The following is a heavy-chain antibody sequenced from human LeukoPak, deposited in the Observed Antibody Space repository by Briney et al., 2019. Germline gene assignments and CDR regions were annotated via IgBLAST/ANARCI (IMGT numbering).Heavy chain of an antibody. Sequence: SETLSLTCTVSGDSISSSSYYWGWIRQPPGKGLEWIGSIYYSGSTYYNPSLKSRGTISVDTSRNQFSLKLSSVTAADTAVYYCARQGASSWYGLAVYWGQGTLVTVSS. D-gene: IGHD6-13*01. CDR1: GDSISSSSYY. CDR3: ARQGASSWYGLAVY. J-gene: IGHJ4*02. CDR2: IYYSGST. V-gene: IGHV4-39*01.